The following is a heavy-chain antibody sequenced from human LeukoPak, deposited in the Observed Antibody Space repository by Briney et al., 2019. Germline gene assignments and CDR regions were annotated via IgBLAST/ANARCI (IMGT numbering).Heavy chain of an antibody. Sequence: GGSLRLSCAASGFTFSSYAMSWVRQAPGKGLEWVSAISGSGGSTYYADSVKGRFTISRDNSKNTLYLQMNSLRAEDTAVYYCAKDESYGAGQWLPRGYYYYYMDVWGKGTTVTISS. J-gene: IGHJ6*03. D-gene: IGHD6-19*01. CDR3: AKDESYGAGQWLPRGYYYYYMDV. CDR2: ISGSGGST. CDR1: GFTFSSYA. V-gene: IGHV3-23*01.